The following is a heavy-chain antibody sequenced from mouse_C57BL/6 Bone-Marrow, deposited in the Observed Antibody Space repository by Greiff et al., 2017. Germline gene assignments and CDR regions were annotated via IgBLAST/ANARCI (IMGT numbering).Heavy chain of an antibody. V-gene: IGHV1-64*01. CDR2: IHPNSGST. CDR3: APLYYGRVDFDY. D-gene: IGHD1-1*01. Sequence: QVQLQQPGAELVKPGASVKLSCKASGYTFTSYWMHWVKQRPGQGLEWIGMIHPNSGSTNYNEKFKSKATLTVDKPSSTAYMQLSSLTSEDAAVYYCAPLYYGRVDFDYWGQGTTLTVSS. J-gene: IGHJ2*01. CDR1: GYTFTSYW.